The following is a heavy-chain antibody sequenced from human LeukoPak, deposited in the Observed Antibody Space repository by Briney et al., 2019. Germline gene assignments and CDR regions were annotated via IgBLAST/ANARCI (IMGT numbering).Heavy chain of an antibody. CDR2: LRGNDDT. J-gene: IGHJ4*02. CDR3: ATPRGSYGSGSNSYFDY. D-gene: IGHD3-10*01. V-gene: IGHV3-23*01. CDR1: GFSFTRYA. Sequence: GWSQRLSCVASGFSFTRYAMMWVRQAPARGLEWVSRLRGNDDTFYADSVKDRFTTSRDNSKNTLYLQITTLRAEDTAVYYCATPRGSYGSGSNSYFDYWGQGTLVTVSS.